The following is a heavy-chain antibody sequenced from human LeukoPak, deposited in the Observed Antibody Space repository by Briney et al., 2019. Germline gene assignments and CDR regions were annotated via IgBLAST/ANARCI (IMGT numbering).Heavy chain of an antibody. Sequence: PGGSLRLSCAASVFTCSSYEMNWVRQAPGKGLEWVSYISSSGSTIYYADSVKGRFTISRDNAKNSLYLQMNSLRAEDTAVYYCARDGPRAGRGVIFDDWGQGTLVTVSS. CDR1: VFTCSSYE. CDR3: ARDGPRAGRGVIFDD. CDR2: ISSSGSTI. D-gene: IGHD3-10*01. V-gene: IGHV3-48*03. J-gene: IGHJ4*02.